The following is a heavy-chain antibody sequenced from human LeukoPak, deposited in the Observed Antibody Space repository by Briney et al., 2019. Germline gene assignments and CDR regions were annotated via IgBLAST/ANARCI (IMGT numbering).Heavy chain of an antibody. J-gene: IGHJ4*02. CDR3: ARGVRGLVLLQYRRWMVY. V-gene: IGHV3-7*01. CDR1: GFTFSSYW. Sequence: GGSLRLSCAASGFTFSSYWMSWVRQAPGKGPEWVANIKQDGSEKYYVDSVKGRFTISRDNAKNSLYLQMNSLRAEDTAVYYCARGVRGLVLLQYRRWMVYWGQGTLVTVSS. D-gene: IGHD6-19*01. CDR2: IKQDGSEK.